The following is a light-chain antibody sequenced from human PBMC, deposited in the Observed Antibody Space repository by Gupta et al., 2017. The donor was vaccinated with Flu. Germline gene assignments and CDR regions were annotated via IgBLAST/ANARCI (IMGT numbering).Light chain of an antibody. J-gene: IGLJ2*01. Sequence: QSALTQPASVSVSPGQSITISCTGTSSDVGGYNYVSWFQQHPGKAPKLMIYEVSHRPSGVSDRFSGSKSGNTASLTISELQAEDEADYYCSSYTSSSTVVFGGGTKLTVL. CDR1: SSDVGGYNY. CDR3: SSYTSSSTVV. CDR2: EVS. V-gene: IGLV2-14*01.